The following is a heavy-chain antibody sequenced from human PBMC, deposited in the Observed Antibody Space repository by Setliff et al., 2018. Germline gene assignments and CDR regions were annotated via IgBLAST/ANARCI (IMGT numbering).Heavy chain of an antibody. Sequence: ASVKVSCKASGYTFTGYYMHWVRQAPGQGLEWMGWINPNSGGTNYAQKFQGRVTMTRDTTISTAYMELSRLRSDDTAVYYCATLGGGGCYPRDYYMDVWGKGTTVTVSS. CDR1: GYTFTGYY. J-gene: IGHJ6*03. V-gene: IGHV1-2*02. CDR3: ATLGGGGCYPRDYYMDV. CDR2: INPNSGGT. D-gene: IGHD2-21*01.